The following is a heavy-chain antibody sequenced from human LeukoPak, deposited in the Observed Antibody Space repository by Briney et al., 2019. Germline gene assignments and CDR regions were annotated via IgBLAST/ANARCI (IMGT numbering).Heavy chain of an antibody. CDR2: INHSGST. D-gene: IGHD3-3*01. CDR3: ARGTGRFYDFWSAHSRNYFDY. Sequence: GSLRLSCAASGFTVSSNYMSWVRQAPGKGLEWIGEINHSGSTNYNPSLKSRVTISVDTSKNQFSLKLSSVTAADTAVYYCARGTGRFYDFWSAHSRNYFDYWGQGTLVTVSS. J-gene: IGHJ4*02. CDR1: GFTVSSNY. V-gene: IGHV4-34*01.